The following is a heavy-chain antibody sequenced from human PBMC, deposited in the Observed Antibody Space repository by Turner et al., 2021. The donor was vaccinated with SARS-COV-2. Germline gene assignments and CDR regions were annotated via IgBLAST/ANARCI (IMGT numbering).Heavy chain of an antibody. CDR3: ARGDDFWSGYSNYGMDV. V-gene: IGHV3-21*01. CDR2: ISSRISYI. D-gene: IGHD3-3*01. Sequence: EVQLVESGGGLVKPGGSLGLSCAASGFPFSSYSMNWVRKAPGKGLEWVSSISSRISYIYYADSVKGRFTSSRDNAKNSLYLQMNSLRAEDTAVYYCARGDDFWSGYSNYGMDVWGQGTTVTVSS. J-gene: IGHJ6*02. CDR1: GFPFSSYS.